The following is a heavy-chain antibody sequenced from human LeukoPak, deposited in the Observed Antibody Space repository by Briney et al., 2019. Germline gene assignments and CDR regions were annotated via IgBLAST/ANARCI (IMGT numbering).Heavy chain of an antibody. J-gene: IGHJ4*02. Sequence: GGSLRLSCAASGFTFSSYAMSWVRQAPGKGLEWVSAISGSGGSTYYADSVKGRFTISRDNAKNSLYLQMNSLRAEDTAVYYCARGAGEMGSWNYFDYWGQGTLVTVSS. CDR2: ISGSGGST. CDR3: ARGAGEMGSWNYFDY. V-gene: IGHV3-23*01. D-gene: IGHD2-15*01. CDR1: GFTFSSYA.